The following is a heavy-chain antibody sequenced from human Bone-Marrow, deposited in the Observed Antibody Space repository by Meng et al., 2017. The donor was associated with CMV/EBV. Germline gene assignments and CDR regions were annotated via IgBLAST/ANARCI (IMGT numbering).Heavy chain of an antibody. CDR1: GYTFTGYY. Sequence: ASVKVSCKASGYTFTGYYMHWVRQAPGQGLEWMGWINPNSGGTNYAQKFQGRVTMTRDTSISTAYMELSRLRSDDTAVYYCARRIAAQHNWFDPWGQGTTVTVSS. V-gene: IGHV1-2*02. CDR2: INPNSGGT. CDR3: ARRIAAQHNWFDP. D-gene: IGHD6-6*01. J-gene: IGHJ5*01.